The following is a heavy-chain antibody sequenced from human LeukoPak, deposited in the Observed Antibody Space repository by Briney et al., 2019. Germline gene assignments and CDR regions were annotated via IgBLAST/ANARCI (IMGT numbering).Heavy chain of an antibody. CDR3: AKASNYGSGSYYPRGVDY. CDR2: INSDGSST. V-gene: IGHV3-74*01. CDR1: GFTFSNYW. D-gene: IGHD3-10*01. J-gene: IGHJ4*02. Sequence: GGSLRLSCAASGFTFSNYWMHWVRQAPGKGLVWVSRINSDGSSTNYADSVKGRFTISRDNSKNTLYLQMNSLRAEDTAVYYCAKASNYGSGSYYPRGVDYWGQGTLVTVSS.